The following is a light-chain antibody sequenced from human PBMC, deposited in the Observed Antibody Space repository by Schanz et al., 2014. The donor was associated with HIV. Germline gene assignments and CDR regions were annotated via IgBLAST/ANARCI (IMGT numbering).Light chain of an antibody. CDR3: CSYAGIYSIL. CDR1: SNDVGTYNL. CDR2: EVS. Sequence: QSALTQPASVSGSPGQSITISCTGTSNDVGTYNLVSWYQQHPGKAPQLMIYEVSKRPSGVSDRFSGSKSDNTASLTISGLQADDEADYYCCSYAGIYSILFGGGTKLTVL. V-gene: IGLV2-23*02. J-gene: IGLJ2*01.